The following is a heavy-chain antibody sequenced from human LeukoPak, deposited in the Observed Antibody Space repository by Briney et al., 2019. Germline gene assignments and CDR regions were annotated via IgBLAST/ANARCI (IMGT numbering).Heavy chain of an antibody. Sequence: ASVKVSCKASGYTFTGYYMHWVRQAPGQGLEWMGWINPNSGGTNYAEKFQGRVTMTRDTSISTAYMELSRLRSDDTAVYYCARFPGYYYDSSGRGDYWGQGTLVTVSS. CDR1: GYTFTGYY. V-gene: IGHV1-2*02. J-gene: IGHJ4*02. CDR3: ARFPGYYYDSSGRGDY. CDR2: INPNSGGT. D-gene: IGHD3-22*01.